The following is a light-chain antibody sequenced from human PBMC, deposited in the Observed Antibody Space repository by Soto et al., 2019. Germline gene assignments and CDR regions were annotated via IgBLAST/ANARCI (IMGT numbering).Light chain of an antibody. V-gene: IGLV2-14*01. CDR3: TSYTSTIPYV. CDR1: SNDVGGYNY. CDR2: EVS. J-gene: IGLJ1*01. Sequence: QSALTQPASVSGSPGQSITISCTGSSNDVGGYNYVSWYQQRPGQAPKLIIYEVSDRPSGVSPRFSGSKSGNTASLTISGLQVEDEADYFCTSYTSTIPYVFGSGTKLTVL.